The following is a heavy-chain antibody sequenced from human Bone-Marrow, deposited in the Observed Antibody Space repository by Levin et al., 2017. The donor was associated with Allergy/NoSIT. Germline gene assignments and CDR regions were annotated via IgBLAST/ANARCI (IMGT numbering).Heavy chain of an antibody. J-gene: IGHJ6*02. V-gene: IGHV6-1*01. Sequence: SSQTLSLTCAISGDSVSSNSAAWNWIRQSPSRGLEWLGRTYYRSKWYNDYAVSVKSRITINPDTSKNQFSLQLNSVTPEDTAVYYCARGDWVGGKQQLNYYYGMDVWGQGTTVTVSS. CDR2: TYYRSKWYN. CDR3: ARGDWVGGKQQLNYYYGMDV. D-gene: IGHD6-13*01. CDR1: GDSVSSNSAA.